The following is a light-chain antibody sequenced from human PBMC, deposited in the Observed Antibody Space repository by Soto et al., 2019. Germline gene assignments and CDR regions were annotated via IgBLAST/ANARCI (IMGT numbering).Light chain of an antibody. CDR2: CAS. J-gene: IGKJ1*01. CDR3: EQDDNWRPGT. CDR1: ESVSSN. Sequence: EIVMTQSPATLSVSPGERATLSCRASESVSSNLAWYQQKPGQAPSLLIYCASTRATGIPARFSGSGAGTEHAPTISSLQAEDCAAEHREQDDNWRPGTFGHGTKVEIK. V-gene: IGKV3-15*01.